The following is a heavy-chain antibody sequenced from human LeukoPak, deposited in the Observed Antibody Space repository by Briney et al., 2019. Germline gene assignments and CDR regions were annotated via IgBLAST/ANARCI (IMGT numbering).Heavy chain of an antibody. CDR3: ARDPVGGPCYDSSGYREGNY. V-gene: IGHV3-30*03. CDR1: GFTFTNYG. Sequence: GTSLRLSCAASGFTFTNYGMHWVRQAPGKGLEWVALITYDGYYKYYSDSVKGRFTISSDTSKNSLYLQMNSLRAEDTAVYYCARDPVGGPCYDSSGYREGNYWGQGTLVTVSS. CDR2: ITYDGYYK. J-gene: IGHJ4*02. D-gene: IGHD3-22*01.